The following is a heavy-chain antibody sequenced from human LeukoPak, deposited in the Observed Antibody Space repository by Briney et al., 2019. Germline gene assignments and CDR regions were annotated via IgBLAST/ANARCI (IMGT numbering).Heavy chain of an antibody. D-gene: IGHD2-21*01. CDR3: AKAVGVIYMGIDF. V-gene: IGHV3-23*01. Sequence: GGSLRLSCAASGFIFSNNGMSWVRQAPGRGLEWVSSIRGSAGNAYYADSVKGRFTISRDDSTNTLYLQMSSLRAEDTAMYYCAKAVGVIYMGIDFWGRGALVTVSS. CDR2: IRGSAGNA. CDR1: GFIFSNNG. J-gene: IGHJ4*02.